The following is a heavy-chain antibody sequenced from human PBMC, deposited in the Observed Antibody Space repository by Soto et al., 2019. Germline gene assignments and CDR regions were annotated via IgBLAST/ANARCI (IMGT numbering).Heavy chain of an antibody. D-gene: IGHD3-16*01. CDR3: VRDGTKTLRDWLEP. J-gene: IGHJ5*02. Sequence: SETLSLTCTVSGASISGFYWSWIRKAAGKGLEWIGRIYATGTTDYNPSLKSRVMMSVDTSKKQFSLKLRSVTAADTAVYYCVRDGTKTLRDWLEPWRKGISVTVSS. CDR1: GASISGFY. V-gene: IGHV4-4*07. CDR2: IYATGTT.